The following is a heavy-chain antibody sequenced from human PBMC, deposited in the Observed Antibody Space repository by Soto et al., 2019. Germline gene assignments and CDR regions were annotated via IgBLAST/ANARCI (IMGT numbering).Heavy chain of an antibody. V-gene: IGHV4-30-4*01. CDR1: GGSISSGDYD. J-gene: IGHJ4*02. D-gene: IGHD3-3*01. CDR2: IYYSGST. Sequence: QVQLQESGPGLVKPSQTLSLTCTVSGGSISSGDYDWSWIRQPPGKGLEWIGYIYYSGSTYYNPSLKSRVTISVDTSKNQFSRKLSSVTAADTAVYYCARGWHYYDFWSGFDYWGQGTLVTVSS. CDR3: ARGWHYYDFWSGFDY.